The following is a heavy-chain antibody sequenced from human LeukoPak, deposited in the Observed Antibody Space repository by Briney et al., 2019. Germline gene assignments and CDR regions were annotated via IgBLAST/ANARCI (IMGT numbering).Heavy chain of an antibody. Sequence: ASVKASCKASGYTFTSYYMHWVRQAPGQGLEWMGIINPSGGSTSYAQKFQGRVTMTRDTSTSTVYMELSSLRSEDTAVYYCARDRQEYQLLSDYYGMDVWGKGTTVTVSS. J-gene: IGHJ6*04. V-gene: IGHV1-46*01. CDR3: ARDRQEYQLLSDYYGMDV. D-gene: IGHD2-2*01. CDR1: GYTFTSYY. CDR2: INPSGGST.